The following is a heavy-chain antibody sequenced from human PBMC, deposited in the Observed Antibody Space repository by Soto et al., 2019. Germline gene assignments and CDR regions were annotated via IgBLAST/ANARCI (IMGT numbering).Heavy chain of an antibody. CDR2: IYARGTT. CDR3: GRSSGYDHCYYGVEV. Sequence: PSETLSLTCDVSGGPITSFYWNWLRQPSGKGLEWIGRIYARGTTNYNPSLKSRVTISGDTTKNHFSFRLTSVTAADTAVYYCGRSSGYDHCYYGVEVRDPGTTVTVSS. J-gene: IGHJ6*02. V-gene: IGHV4-4*07. D-gene: IGHD3-3*01. CDR1: GGPITSFY.